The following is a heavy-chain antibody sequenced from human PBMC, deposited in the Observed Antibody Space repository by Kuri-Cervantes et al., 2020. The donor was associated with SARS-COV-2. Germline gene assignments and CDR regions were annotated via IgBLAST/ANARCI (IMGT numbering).Heavy chain of an antibody. CDR1: GDTFIYYH. V-gene: IGHV3-11*06. CDR3: ARLVFVDGFDI. D-gene: IGHD2-2*01. J-gene: IGHJ3*02. CDR2: ISSDSSHT. Sequence: GGSLRLSCAASGDTFIYYHMSWIRQAPGKGLEWVSYISSDSSHTNNAESVKRRFTISRDNAKNSLYLQMNSLRAEDTAVYYCARLVFVDGFDIWGQGTMVTVSS.